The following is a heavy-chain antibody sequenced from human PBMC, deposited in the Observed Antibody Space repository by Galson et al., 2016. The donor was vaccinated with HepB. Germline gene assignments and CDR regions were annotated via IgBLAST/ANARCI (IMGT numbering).Heavy chain of an antibody. CDR2: ISRSGDST. CDR1: GFTFRNYG. CDR3: ASEAPILAPTLDY. V-gene: IGHV3-23*01. D-gene: IGHD5-12*01. J-gene: IGHJ4*02. Sequence: SLRLSCAASGFTFRNYGMPWVRQAPGKGLEVVSSISRSGDSTDYADSVRGRFTISRDNSKNTLYLQMNSLGAEDTAVYYCASEAPILAPTLDYWGQGTLVIVSS.